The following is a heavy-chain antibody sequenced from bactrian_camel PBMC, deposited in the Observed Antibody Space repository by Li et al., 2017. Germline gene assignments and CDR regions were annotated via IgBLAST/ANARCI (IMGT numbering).Heavy chain of an antibody. Sequence: GLVQPGGSLRLSCVASGFTFSSYWMYWVRQAPGQGLEWVAAIDSDGSTSYADSVKGRFTISRDNAKNTVVLQMNSLKPGDTAVYYCVRDFASWGQGTQVTVS. V-gene: IGHV3S25*01. CDR3: VRDFAS. D-gene: IGHD1*01. CDR1: GFTFSSYW. CDR2: IDSDGST. J-gene: IGHJ4*01.